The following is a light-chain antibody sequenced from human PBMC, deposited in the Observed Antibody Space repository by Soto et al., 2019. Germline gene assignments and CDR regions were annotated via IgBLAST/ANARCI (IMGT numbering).Light chain of an antibody. CDR3: MQNTHWPIT. V-gene: IGKV2-30*01. CDR1: QSLVYSDGDTY. J-gene: IGKJ5*01. CDR2: QVS. Sequence: VMMAQSPLSLPVTLGQPASISFSCSQSLVYSDGDTYLSRFQQRPGQSPRRLLSQVSNRDSGVPDRFSGSGSGTDFTLKISSVEADDVAVYYCMQNTHWPITFGQGTRLEIK.